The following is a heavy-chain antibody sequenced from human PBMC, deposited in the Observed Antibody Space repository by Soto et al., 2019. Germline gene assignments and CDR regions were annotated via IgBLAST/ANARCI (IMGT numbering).Heavy chain of an antibody. CDR1: GFTFSSYA. CDR3: AKDLGGGFGELLA. V-gene: IGHV3-23*01. CDR2: ISGSGGST. J-gene: IGHJ5*02. D-gene: IGHD3-10*01. Sequence: EVQLLESGGDLVQPGGSLGLSCAASGFTFSSYAMSWVRQAPGKGLEWVSGISGSGGSTSYADSVKGRFTISRDNSKNTLYLQMNSLRAEDTAVYYGAKDLGGGFGELLAWGQGTLVTVSS.